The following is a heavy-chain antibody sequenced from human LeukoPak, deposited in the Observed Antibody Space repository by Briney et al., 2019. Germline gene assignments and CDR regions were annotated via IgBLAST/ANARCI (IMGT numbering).Heavy chain of an antibody. CDR1: GGSFSGYY. Sequence: SETLSLTCAVYGGSFSGYYWSWIRQPPGKGLEWIGEINHSGSTNYNPSLKSRVTISVDTSKNQFSLKLSSVTAADTAVYYCARDLGELLNWYYFDYWGQGTLVTVSS. CDR3: ARDLGELLNWYYFDY. J-gene: IGHJ4*02. V-gene: IGHV4-34*01. CDR2: INHSGST. D-gene: IGHD3-10*01.